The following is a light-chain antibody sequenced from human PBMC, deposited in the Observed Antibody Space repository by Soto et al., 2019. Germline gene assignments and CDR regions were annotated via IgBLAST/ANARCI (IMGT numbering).Light chain of an antibody. CDR3: KQYNNWPPIT. CDR1: SSAGIS. J-gene: IGKJ5*01. CDR2: DTS. Sequence: IVMTQSPATVSVSXGERDTLIGMSRSSAGISLARYQQKPGKATRLLXXDTSTRATGIQARLSGSGSGTEFTLNISSLQSEEFAVYYCKQYNNWPPITFGQGTRLEIK. V-gene: IGKV3-15*01.